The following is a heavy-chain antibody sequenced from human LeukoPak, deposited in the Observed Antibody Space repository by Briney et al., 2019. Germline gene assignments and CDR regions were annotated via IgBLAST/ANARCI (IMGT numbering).Heavy chain of an antibody. CDR1: GYTFTSYD. J-gene: IGHJ4*02. D-gene: IGHD5-18*01. CDR3: ARGRIRGYSYGFHY. V-gene: IGHV1-8*03. Sequence: ASVKVSCKASGYTFTSYDINWVRQATGQGLEWMGWMNPNSGNTAYAQKFQGRVTITRNTSISTAYMELSSLRSEDTAVYYCARGRIRGYSYGFHYWGQGTLVTVSS. CDR2: MNPNSGNT.